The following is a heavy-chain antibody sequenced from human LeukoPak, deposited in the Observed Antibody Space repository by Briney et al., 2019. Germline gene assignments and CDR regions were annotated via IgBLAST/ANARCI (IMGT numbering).Heavy chain of an antibody. CDR3: AASHDSSGND. V-gene: IGHV3-7*01. J-gene: IGHJ4*02. CDR2: IRKDGGAK. Sequence: GGSLRLSCAASGFPFSTYWMAWVRQAPGKGLDWVANIRKDGGAKFYAASVKGRFIISRDNAKNSLYLQMNNLRDEDTAVYYCAASHDSSGNDWGQGTLVTV. CDR1: GFPFSTYW. D-gene: IGHD3-22*01.